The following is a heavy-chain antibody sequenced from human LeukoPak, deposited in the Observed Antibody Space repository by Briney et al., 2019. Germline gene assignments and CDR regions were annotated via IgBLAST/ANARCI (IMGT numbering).Heavy chain of an antibody. V-gene: IGHV3-23*01. CDR3: SKEGIAAAGFDY. J-gene: IGHJ4*02. CDR2: ISGSVGST. D-gene: IGHD6-13*01. CDR1: GFTFSSYA. Sequence: PGGSLRLSCAASGFTFSSYAMSRVRQAPGKGLEWVSAISGSVGSTYYADSLKGRFTISRDNSKNTLYLQMNSLRAEDTAVYYCSKEGIAAAGFDYWGQGTLVTVSS.